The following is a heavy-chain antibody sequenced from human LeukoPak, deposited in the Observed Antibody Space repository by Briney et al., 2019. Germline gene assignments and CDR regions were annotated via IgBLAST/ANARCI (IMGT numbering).Heavy chain of an antibody. J-gene: IGHJ4*02. CDR3: AKDYDTMVRGVILPPGRY. CDR2: ISYDGSNK. CDR1: GFTFSSYG. V-gene: IGHV3-30*18. Sequence: GSLRLSCAASGFTFSSYGMHWVRQAPGKGLEWVAVISYDGSNKYYADSVKGRFTISRDNSKNTLYLQMNSLRAEDTAVYYCAKDYDTMVRGVILPPGRYWGQGTLVTVSS. D-gene: IGHD3-10*01.